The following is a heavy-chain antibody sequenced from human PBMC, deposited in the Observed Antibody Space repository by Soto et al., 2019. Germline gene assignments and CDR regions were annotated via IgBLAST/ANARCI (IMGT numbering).Heavy chain of an antibody. D-gene: IGHD6-25*01. V-gene: IGHV6-1*01. CDR3: ARDHTKSGTTTKYYYGMDV. J-gene: IGHJ6*02. Sequence: SQTRSLTCAISGDSVSSNSAAWNWIRQSPSRGLEWLGRTYYRSKWYNDYAVSVKSRITINPDTSKNQFSLQLNSVTPEDTAVYSCARDHTKSGTTTKYYYGMDVWGQGTTVTVSS. CDR1: GDSVSSNSAA. CDR2: TYYRSKWYN.